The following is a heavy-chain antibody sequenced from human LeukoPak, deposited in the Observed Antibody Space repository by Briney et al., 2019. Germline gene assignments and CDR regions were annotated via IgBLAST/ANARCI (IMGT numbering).Heavy chain of an antibody. Sequence: GGSLRLSCAVSGITLSNYGMSWVRQAPGKGLEWVAGISGSSGRTNYADSVKGRFTISRDNPKNTLNLQMNSLRAEDTAGYFCAKRGVVIRDILVGFHKEAHYFDCWGQGALVTVT. CDR2: ISGSSGRT. D-gene: IGHD2-15*01. CDR3: AKRGVVIRDILVGFHKEAHYFDC. V-gene: IGHV3-23*01. J-gene: IGHJ4*02. CDR1: GITLSNYG.